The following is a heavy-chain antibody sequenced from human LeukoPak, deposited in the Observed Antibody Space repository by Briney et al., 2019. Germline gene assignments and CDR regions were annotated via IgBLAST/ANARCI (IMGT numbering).Heavy chain of an antibody. Sequence: GGTLRLSCAASGFTFEDYAMHWGRQAPGNGLEWVSLISGDGGSTYYADSVKGRFTISRDNSKNSLYLQMNSLRTEDTALYYGAKGQMATIRYWGQGTLVTVSS. V-gene: IGHV3-43*02. D-gene: IGHD5-24*01. CDR2: ISGDGGST. J-gene: IGHJ4*02. CDR3: AKGQMATIRY. CDR1: GFTFEDYA.